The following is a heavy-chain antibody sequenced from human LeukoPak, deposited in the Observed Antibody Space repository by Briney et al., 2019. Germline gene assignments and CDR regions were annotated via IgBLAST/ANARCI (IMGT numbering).Heavy chain of an antibody. CDR1: GFTVSSNY. CDR2: IYSGGST. J-gene: IGHJ3*02. D-gene: IGHD3-10*01. V-gene: IGHV3-66*01. CDR3: ARDLTTPYYYGSGSYNAFDI. Sequence: GGSLRLSCAASGFTVSSNYMSWVRQAPGKGLEWVSVIYSGGSTYYADSVKGRFTISRDNSKNTLYLQMNSLRAEDTAVYYCARDLTTPYYYGSGSYNAFDIWGQGTMVTVSS.